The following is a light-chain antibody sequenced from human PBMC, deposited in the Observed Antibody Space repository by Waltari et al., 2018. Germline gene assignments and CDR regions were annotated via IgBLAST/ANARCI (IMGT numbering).Light chain of an antibody. V-gene: IGLV3-21*04. CDR2: YDT. J-gene: IGLJ1*01. CDR1: NIGTNS. CDR3: QVWDANNDPGV. Sequence: SYVLTQPPSVSVAPGKTARITCGGNNIGTNSVPWYQHKPGPAPILVISYDTARPSGIPERFSGSTSGNTATLTISRVEAADEADYYWQVWDANNDPGVFGTGTEVTVL.